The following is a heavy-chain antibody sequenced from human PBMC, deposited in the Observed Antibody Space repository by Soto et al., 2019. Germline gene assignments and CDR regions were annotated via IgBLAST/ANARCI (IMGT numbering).Heavy chain of an antibody. CDR1: GGSISSSSYY. D-gene: IGHD2-15*01. CDR2: IYYSGST. V-gene: IGHV4-39*01. CDR3: ARLGVVVVAAIVSCGWFDP. J-gene: IGHJ5*02. Sequence: QLQLQESGPGLVKPSETLSLTCTVSGGSISSSSYYWGWIRQPPGKGLEWIGSIYYSGSTYYNPSLKSRVTISVDTSKNQFSLKLSSVTAADTAVYYCARLGVVVVAAIVSCGWFDPWGQGTLVTVSS.